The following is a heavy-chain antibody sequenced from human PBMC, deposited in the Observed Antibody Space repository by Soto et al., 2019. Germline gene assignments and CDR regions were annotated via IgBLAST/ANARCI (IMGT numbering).Heavy chain of an antibody. D-gene: IGHD2-15*01. V-gene: IGHV3-23*01. CDR3: VVVAATRERSYFDY. CDR1: GFTFSSCA. Sequence: PGGSLRLSCAASGFTFSSCAMNWVRQAPGKGLEWVSAISGSGGSTYYADSVKGRFTISRDNSKNTLYLQMNSLRAEDTAVYYCVVVAATRERSYFDYWGQGTLVTVSS. CDR2: ISGSGGST. J-gene: IGHJ4*02.